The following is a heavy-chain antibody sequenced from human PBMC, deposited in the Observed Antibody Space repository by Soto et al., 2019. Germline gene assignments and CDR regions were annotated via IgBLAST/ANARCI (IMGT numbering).Heavy chain of an antibody. V-gene: IGHV3-30*18. D-gene: IGHD3-10*01. CDR2: ISYDEKNR. CDR3: AKGNYGLAPRPEIDQ. Sequence: QVHLVESGGGVVQPGRSLRLSCAASGFTFTNYGMHWVRQAPGKGLEWVALISYDEKNRNYADSVKGRFTISRDNSKNRLYLQVNSLRPEDTAVYYCAKGNYGLAPRPEIDQWGQGTLVTVSS. J-gene: IGHJ4*02. CDR1: GFTFTNYG.